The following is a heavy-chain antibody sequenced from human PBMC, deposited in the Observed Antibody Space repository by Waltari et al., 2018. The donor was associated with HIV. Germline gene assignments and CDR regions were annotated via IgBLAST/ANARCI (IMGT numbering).Heavy chain of an antibody. CDR1: ADTFTAYN. D-gene: IGHD3-16*01. Sequence: LVQSASAVREPGAVVPLPCQAPADTFTAYNFNWPRLTPGQGLEWMGRINPASGNTTYSHTFQGRVTMTRDTSSASTYMELTRLTSADTATYFCARGEDVTLTHLTPGFRLQFWGQGSLVVVSS. V-gene: IGHV1-2*06. CDR3: ARGEDVTLTHLTPGFRLQF. J-gene: IGHJ1*01. CDR2: INPASGNT.